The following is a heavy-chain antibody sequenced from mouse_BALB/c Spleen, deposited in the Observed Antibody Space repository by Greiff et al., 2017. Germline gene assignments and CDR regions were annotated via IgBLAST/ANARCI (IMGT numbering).Heavy chain of an antibody. V-gene: IGHV5-15*02. D-gene: IGHD2-14*01. CDR1: GFTFSDYG. CDR2: ISNLAYSI. J-gene: IGHJ2*01. Sequence: DVMLVESGGGLVQPGGSRKLSCAASGFTFSDYGMAWVRQAPGKGPEWVAFISNLAYSIYYADTVTGRFTISRENAKNTLYLEMSSLRSEDTAMYYCARDHGYGNSDYWGQGTTLTVSS. CDR3: ARDHGYGNSDY.